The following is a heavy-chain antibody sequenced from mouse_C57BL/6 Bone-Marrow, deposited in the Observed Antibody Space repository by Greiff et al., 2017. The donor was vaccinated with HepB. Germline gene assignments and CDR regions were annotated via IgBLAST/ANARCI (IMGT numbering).Heavy chain of an antibody. D-gene: IGHD1-1*01. CDR3: ARPPIYYYGSSPAFDV. CDR1: GYTFTSYG. V-gene: IGHV1-81*01. Sequence: QVQLKQSGAELARPGASVKLSCKASGYTFTSYGISWVKQRTGQGLEWIGEIYPRSGNTYYNEKFKGKATLTADKSSSTAYMELRSRTSEDSAVYFCARPPIYYYGSSPAFDVWGTGTTVTVSS. CDR2: IYPRSGNT. J-gene: IGHJ1*03.